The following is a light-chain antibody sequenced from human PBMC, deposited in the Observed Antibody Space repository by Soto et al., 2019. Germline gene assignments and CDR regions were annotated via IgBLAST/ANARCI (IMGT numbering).Light chain of an antibody. V-gene: IGLV1-40*01. J-gene: IGLJ2*01. CDR3: QSYDRSLSGYVV. Sequence: QSVLTQPPSASGTPGQRVTISCSGSSSNIGSNFVYWYQHLPGTAPKLLIYGKNSRPSGVPDRFSGSKSGTSASLAITGLQAEDEADYYCQSYDRSLSGYVVFGGGTKLTVL. CDR1: SSNIGSNF. CDR2: GKN.